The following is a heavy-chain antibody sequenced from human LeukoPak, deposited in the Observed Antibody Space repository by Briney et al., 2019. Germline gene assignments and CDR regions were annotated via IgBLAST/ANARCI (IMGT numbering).Heavy chain of an antibody. Sequence: GGSLRLSCAASGFTFSDYGMHWVRQAPGKGLEWVSYISSSGSTIYYADSVKGRFTISRDNAKNSLYLQMNSLRAEDTAVYYCAELGITMIGGVWGKGTTVTISS. CDR2: ISSSGSTI. J-gene: IGHJ6*04. CDR3: AELGITMIGGV. D-gene: IGHD3-10*02. V-gene: IGHV3-48*03. CDR1: GFTFSDYG.